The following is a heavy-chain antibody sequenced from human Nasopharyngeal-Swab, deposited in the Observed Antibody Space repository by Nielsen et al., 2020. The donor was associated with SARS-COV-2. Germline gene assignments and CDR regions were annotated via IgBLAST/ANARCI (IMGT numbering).Heavy chain of an antibody. D-gene: IGHD1-20*01. J-gene: IGHJ4*02. CDR1: RDTPSISSVV. Sequence: HTHSLIRAVSRDTPSISSVVWNWIRLSPSRGLEWLGKPKYVSKWNSDYAESVKSRITINPDTSKNQFSLRLNSVTPEDTAMYYCARDYKWAFDYWGQGTLVTVSS. CDR2: PKYVSKWNS. CDR3: ARDYKWAFDY. V-gene: IGHV6-1*01.